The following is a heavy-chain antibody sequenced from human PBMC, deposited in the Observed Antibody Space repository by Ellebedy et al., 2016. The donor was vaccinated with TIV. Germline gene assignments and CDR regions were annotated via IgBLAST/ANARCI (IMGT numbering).Heavy chain of an antibody. CDR3: ARDGANYDILTANGFDS. V-gene: IGHV3-33*08. Sequence: GESLKISCAASGFTFSTYGMHWVRQAPGKGLEWVGVIWYDGVNEYYGDSVKGRFTISRDNARNTVYLQMNSLRAEDTAVYYCARDGANYDILTANGFDSWGQGTLVTVSS. D-gene: IGHD3-9*01. J-gene: IGHJ4*02. CDR2: IWYDGVNE. CDR1: GFTFSTYG.